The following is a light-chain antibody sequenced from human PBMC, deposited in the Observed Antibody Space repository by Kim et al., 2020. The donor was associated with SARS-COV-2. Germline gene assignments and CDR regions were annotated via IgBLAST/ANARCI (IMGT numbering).Light chain of an antibody. CDR2: GAS. CDR3: HQYAGAPWT. J-gene: IGKJ1*01. Sequence: LSPGERATLSCRAGQSISTNVVRTQHKHGQAPRHLIYGASSRATGIPDRFSGSGSGTDFTLTITGLEPEDFAVYYCHQYAGAPWTLGQGTKVDIK. V-gene: IGKV3-20*01. CDR1: QSISTN.